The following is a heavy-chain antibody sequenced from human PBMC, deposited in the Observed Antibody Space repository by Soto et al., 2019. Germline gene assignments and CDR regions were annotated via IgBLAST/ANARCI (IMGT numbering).Heavy chain of an antibody. CDR1: GFSLSSYG. Sequence: GGSLRLSCVGSGFSLSSYGMNWVRQAPGKGLEWVGRIKSKTDGGTTDYAAPVKGRFTISRDDSKNTLYLQMNSLKTEDTAVYYCTTVDCSGGSCYCDYWGQGTLVTVSS. CDR2: IKSKTDGGTT. J-gene: IGHJ4*02. CDR3: TTVDCSGGSCYCDY. D-gene: IGHD2-15*01. V-gene: IGHV3-15*07.